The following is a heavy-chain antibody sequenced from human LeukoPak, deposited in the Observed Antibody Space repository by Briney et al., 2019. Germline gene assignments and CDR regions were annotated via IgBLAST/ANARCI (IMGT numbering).Heavy chain of an antibody. CDR2: INWNDFST. Sequence: GGPLRLSCAASGFTFDDYGMNGVRHAPGKGLEGVSGINWNDFSTVYADPVKRRFTISRDNARNSLYLQMNSLRAEDTALYYCARDPRDRSGYYYANYWGQGALVTVSS. CDR1: GFTFDDYG. CDR3: ARDPRDRSGYYYANY. V-gene: IGHV3-20*04. D-gene: IGHD3-22*01. J-gene: IGHJ4*02.